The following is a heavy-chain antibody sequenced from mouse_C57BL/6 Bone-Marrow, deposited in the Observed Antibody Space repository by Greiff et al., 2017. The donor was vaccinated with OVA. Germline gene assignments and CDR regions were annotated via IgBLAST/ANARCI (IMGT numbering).Heavy chain of an antibody. J-gene: IGHJ3*01. D-gene: IGHD2-4*01. CDR3: ARGLRSWLAY. V-gene: IGHV3-6*01. CDR1: GYSITSGYY. Sequence: VQLQQSGPGLVKPSQSLSLTCSVTGYSITSGYYWNWIRQFPGNKLEWMGYISYDGSNNYNPSLKNRISITRDTSKNQFFLKLNSVTTEDTATYYCARGLRSWLAYWGQGTLVTVSA. CDR2: ISYDGSN.